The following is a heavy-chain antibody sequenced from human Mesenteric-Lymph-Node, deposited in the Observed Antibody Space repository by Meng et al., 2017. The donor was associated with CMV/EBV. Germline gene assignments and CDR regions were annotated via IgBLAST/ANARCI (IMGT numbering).Heavy chain of an antibody. CDR3: ARDAPTTADDAFDI. CDR1: GFTVSSNY. Sequence: GESLKISCAASGFTVSSNYMSWVRQAPGKGLEWVSVIYSGGSTYYADSVKGRFTISRDNSKNTLYLQMNSLRAEDTAVYYCARDAPTTADDAFDIWGQGTMVTVS. CDR2: IYSGGST. D-gene: IGHD4-11*01. V-gene: IGHV3-53*01. J-gene: IGHJ3*02.